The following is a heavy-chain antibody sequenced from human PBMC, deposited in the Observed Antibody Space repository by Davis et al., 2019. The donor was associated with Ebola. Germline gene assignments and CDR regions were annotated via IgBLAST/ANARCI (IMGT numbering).Heavy chain of an antibody. CDR2: IKKDGNEK. CDR3: ARDRSILVVANFDS. D-gene: IGHD2-21*01. Sequence: GESLKISCEVSGFSFSDYWMSWVRQAPGKGLEWVASIKKDGNEKYYVDSVKGRFTISRDNFKNTLYLEMDSLRAEDTAVYYCARDRSILVVANFDSWGQGTLVTVSS. V-gene: IGHV3-7*03. J-gene: IGHJ4*02. CDR1: GFSFSDYW.